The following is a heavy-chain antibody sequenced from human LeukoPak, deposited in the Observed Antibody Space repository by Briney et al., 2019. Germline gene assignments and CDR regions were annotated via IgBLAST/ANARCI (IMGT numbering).Heavy chain of an antibody. J-gene: IGHJ3*02. Sequence: PGGSLRLSCAASGFTFSSYVMSWVRQSPGKGLEWVSTISGSGDSTYFADSVKGRFTISRDNSKNTLYLQVNSLRAEDTAVYYCAKEQHLGAFDIWGQGTMVTVSS. CDR1: GFTFSSYV. V-gene: IGHV3-23*01. CDR2: ISGSGDST. D-gene: IGHD6-13*01. CDR3: AKEQHLGAFDI.